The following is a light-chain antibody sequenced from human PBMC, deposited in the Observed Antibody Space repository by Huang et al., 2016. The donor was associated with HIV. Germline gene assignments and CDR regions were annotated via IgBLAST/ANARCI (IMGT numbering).Light chain of an antibody. CDR3: QQRSNWPPAA. J-gene: IGKJ1*01. V-gene: IGKV3-11*01. CDR2: DAS. CDR1: QNVSSY. Sequence: EIVFTQSPATLSLSPGERAPLSCRASQNVSSYLAWYQQKPGQAPRRLIYDASYRATGIPVRFSGSGSGTDFTLTISSLEPEDFALYYCQQRSNWPPAAFGQGTKVEIK.